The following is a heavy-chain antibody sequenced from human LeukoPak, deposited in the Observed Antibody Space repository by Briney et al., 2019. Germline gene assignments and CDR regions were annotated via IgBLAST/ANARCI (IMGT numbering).Heavy chain of an antibody. J-gene: IGHJ4*02. D-gene: IGHD3-22*01. V-gene: IGHV1-18*01. CDR1: GYTFTSYG. CDR2: ISACNGNT. Sequence: ASVKVSCKASGYTFTSYGISWVRQAPGQGLERMGWISACNGNTNYAQKLQGRVTMTTDTSTSTAYMELRSLRSDDTAVYYCARDQYYYDSSGYPFDYWGQGTLVTVSS. CDR3: ARDQYYYDSSGYPFDY.